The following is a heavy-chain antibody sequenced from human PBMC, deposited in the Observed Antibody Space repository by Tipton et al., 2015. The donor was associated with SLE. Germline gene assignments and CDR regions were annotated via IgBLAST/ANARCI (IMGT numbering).Heavy chain of an antibody. CDR1: GGSISSSSYY. J-gene: IGHJ4*02. CDR3: ASSSRRADH. V-gene: IGHV4-61*05. Sequence: TLSLTCNVSGGSISSSSYYWGWIRQPPGKGLEWIGYIYHTGSTNYNPSLKSRITISLDTSKNQFSLKLSSVTAADTAVYYCASSSRRADHWGQGTLVTVSS. D-gene: IGHD3-10*01. CDR2: IYHTGST.